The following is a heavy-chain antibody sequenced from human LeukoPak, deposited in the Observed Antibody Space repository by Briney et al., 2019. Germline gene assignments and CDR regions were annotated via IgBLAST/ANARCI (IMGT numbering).Heavy chain of an antibody. J-gene: IGHJ6*03. CDR1: GGSVSTYY. V-gene: IGHV4-4*09. CDR2: IFPSGSA. Sequence: PSETLSLTCTVSGGSVSTYYWSWIRQSPVKGLEWIGYIFPSGSAFYNTSLESRVTISLDTSENQFSLTLSSVTAADTTVYYCARRNHYFYYMDVWGKGTTVTVSS. CDR3: ARRNHYFYYMDV.